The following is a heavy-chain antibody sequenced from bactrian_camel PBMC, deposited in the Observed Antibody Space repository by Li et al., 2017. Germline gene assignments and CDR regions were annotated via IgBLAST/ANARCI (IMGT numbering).Heavy chain of an antibody. Sequence: DVQLVESGGGSVQAGGSLRLACKVSGHLRGCMTWFRRPPGKEREGVAAIDDYGGTRYADSVKGRFTLSRDNANDTLYLQMNSLKPEDTAMYYCTKDRSYGTRSWAQSTRGQGTQVTVS. CDR1: GHLRGC. CDR3: TKDRSYGTRSWAQST. D-gene: IGHD3*01. J-gene: IGHJ4*01. CDR2: IDDYGGT. V-gene: IGHV3S42*01.